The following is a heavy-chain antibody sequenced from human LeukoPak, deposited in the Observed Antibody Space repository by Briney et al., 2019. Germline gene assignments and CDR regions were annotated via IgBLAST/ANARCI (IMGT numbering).Heavy chain of an antibody. J-gene: IGHJ4*02. V-gene: IGHV4-38-2*02. CDR3: ARGSSGRIIDY. Sequence: SETLSLTCTVSGYSIINGYYWGWIRQPPGMGLDWIGSIYPSGSTYYNPSLKSRVTISVDTSKNQSSLKLSSVTAADTAVYFCARGSSGRIIDYWGQGTLVTVSS. CDR1: GYSIINGYY. CDR2: IYPSGST. D-gene: IGHD2-15*01.